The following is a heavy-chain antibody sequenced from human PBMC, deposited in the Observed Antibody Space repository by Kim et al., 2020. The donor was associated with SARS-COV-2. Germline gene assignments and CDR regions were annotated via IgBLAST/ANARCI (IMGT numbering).Heavy chain of an antibody. V-gene: IGHV3-23*01. J-gene: IGHJ4*02. D-gene: IGHD5-18*01. Sequence: YYADSVKGRFTISRDNSKNTLYLQMNSLRAEDTAVYYCARDLYSYGLIDYWGQGTLVTVSS. CDR3: ARDLYSYGLIDY.